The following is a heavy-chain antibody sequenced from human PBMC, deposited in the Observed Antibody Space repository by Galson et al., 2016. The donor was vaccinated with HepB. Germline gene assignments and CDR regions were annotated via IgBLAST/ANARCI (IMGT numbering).Heavy chain of an antibody. CDR1: GFTFGSYA. Sequence: SLRLSCAASGFTFGSYAMHWVRQAPGKGLEWVSLISGGNTYYADSVRGRFTISRDNSKNTLYLQMNSLRAEDTAVYYCAKVLPYSAGHGMDVRGQGTTVTVSS. D-gene: IGHD6-13*01. CDR3: AKVLPYSAGHGMDV. V-gene: IGHV3-23*01. J-gene: IGHJ6*01. CDR2: ISGGNT.